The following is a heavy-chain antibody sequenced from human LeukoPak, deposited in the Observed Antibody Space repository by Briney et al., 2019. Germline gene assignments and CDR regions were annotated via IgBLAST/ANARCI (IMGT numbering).Heavy chain of an antibody. J-gene: IGHJ4*02. CDR2: IKQDGSEK. Sequence: GGSLRLSCIVSGGTFSSYYMTWVRQAPGKGLEWVANIKQDGSEKFYVDSVKGRFTISRDNAKNSLCLQMNSLRVEDTAMYYCGYGSGWIFDCRGQGALVTVSS. D-gene: IGHD6-19*01. CDR1: GGTFSSYY. V-gene: IGHV3-7*01. CDR3: GYGSGWIFDC.